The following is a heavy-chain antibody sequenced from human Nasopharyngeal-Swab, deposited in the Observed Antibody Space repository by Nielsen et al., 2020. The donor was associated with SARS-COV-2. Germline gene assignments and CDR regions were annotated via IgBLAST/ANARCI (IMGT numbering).Heavy chain of an antibody. J-gene: IGHJ3*02. CDR1: GFPFNSYS. CDR2: ISSGGDII. Sequence: GGSLRLSCAASGFPFNSYSMNWVRQAPGRGLEWVAYISSGGDIIYYADSVKGRFAISRNNAKNSLYLQMNSLRDEDTAVYYCARQDGGNAFPGVFDIWGQGTVVTVSS. V-gene: IGHV3-48*02. D-gene: IGHD4-23*01. CDR3: ARQDGGNAFPGVFDI.